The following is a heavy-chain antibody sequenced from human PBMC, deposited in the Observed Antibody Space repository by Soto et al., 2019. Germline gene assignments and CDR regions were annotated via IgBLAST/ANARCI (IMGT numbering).Heavy chain of an antibody. V-gene: IGHV6-1*01. D-gene: IGHD1-26*01. J-gene: IGHJ5*02. CDR3: ARTIGWLDP. CDR2: TYYRSKWYK. CDR1: GDSVSSKSAA. Sequence: PSQTLSLTCAISGDSVSSKSAAWNWIRQSPSRGLEWLGRTYYRSKWYKEYAPSVKSRITVNPDTSKNQFSLQLNSVSPEDTAVYYCARTIGWLDPWGQGTLVTVSS.